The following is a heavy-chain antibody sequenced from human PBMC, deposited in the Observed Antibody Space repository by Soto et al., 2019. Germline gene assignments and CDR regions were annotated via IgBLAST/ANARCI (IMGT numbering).Heavy chain of an antibody. CDR1: GGTFSSYA. CDR3: ARRVRSSSTPGYFDY. V-gene: IGHV1-69*13. CDR2: IIPIFGTA. D-gene: IGHD6-13*01. Sequence: SVKVSCKASGGTFSSYAISWVRQAPGQGLEWMGGIIPIFGTANYAQKFQGRVTITADESTSTAYMELSSLRSEDTAVYYCARRVRSSSTPGYFDYWGQGTLVTVSS. J-gene: IGHJ4*02.